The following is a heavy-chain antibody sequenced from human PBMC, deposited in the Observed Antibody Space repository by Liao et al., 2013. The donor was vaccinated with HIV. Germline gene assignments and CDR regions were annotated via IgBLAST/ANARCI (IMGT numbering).Heavy chain of an antibody. CDR2: IYYSGST. V-gene: IGHV4-59*08. J-gene: IGHJ3*02. CDR3: AREPDLTGNAFDI. Sequence: QVQLQESGPGLVKPSETLSLTCTVSGGSISTYYWNWIRQPPGKGLEWIGYIYYSGSTYYNPSLKSRVTISVDTSKNQFSLKLSSVTAADTAVYYCAREPDLTGNAFDIWGQGTMVTVSS. D-gene: IGHD7-27*01. CDR1: GGSISTYY.